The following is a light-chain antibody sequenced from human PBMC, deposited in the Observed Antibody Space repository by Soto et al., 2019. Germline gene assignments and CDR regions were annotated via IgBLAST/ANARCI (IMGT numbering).Light chain of an antibody. CDR3: QHSDSSPST. CDR1: QNIGRY. Sequence: DIQMTQSPSSLSASVGDRVTITCRSYQNIGRYLNWYQQKPGKAPNLLIHAASNLQSGVPSRFSGDGSGTDFPLAIRSLHPEDCANYYRQHSDSSPSTFGQGTKVEVK. V-gene: IGKV1-39*01. J-gene: IGKJ2*01. CDR2: AAS.